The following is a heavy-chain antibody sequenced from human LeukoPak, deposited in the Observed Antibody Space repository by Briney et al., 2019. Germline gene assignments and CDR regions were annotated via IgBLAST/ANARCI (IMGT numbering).Heavy chain of an antibody. D-gene: IGHD3-22*01. CDR3: AKTRPRYYYDSSGYPGGDY. V-gene: IGHV3-23*01. CDR1: GFTFSGHG. CDR2: ITGSGATT. J-gene: IGHJ4*02. Sequence: GGTLRLSCAASGFTFSGHGMNWVRQAPGKGLEWVSGITGSGATTYYADSVKGRFTISRDNSKNTLYLQMNSLRAEDTAVYYCAKTRPRYYYDSSGYPGGDYWGQGTLVTVSS.